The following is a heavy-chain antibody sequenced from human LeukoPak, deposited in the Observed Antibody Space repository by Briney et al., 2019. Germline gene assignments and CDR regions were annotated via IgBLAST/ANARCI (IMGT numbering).Heavy chain of an antibody. V-gene: IGHV3-33*01. J-gene: IGHJ3*01. CDR1: GLTFSNYA. CDR3: ATVFGAWSYMGGFDV. D-gene: IGHD1-26*01. CDR2: IWYDGRNK. Sequence: PGGSLRLSCVASGLTFSNYAMHWVRQAPGKGLEWVALIWYDGRNKYYSESVRGRFTTSRDNSNNTLWLQMNSLRAEDTAVYYCATVFGAWSYMGGFDVWGQGTMVRVSS.